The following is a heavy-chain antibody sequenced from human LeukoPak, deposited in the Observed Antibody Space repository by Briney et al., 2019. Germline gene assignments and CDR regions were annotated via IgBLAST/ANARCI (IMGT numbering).Heavy chain of an antibody. J-gene: IGHJ6*02. Sequence: PGGSLRLSCAASGFTFSSYAMHWVRQAPGKGLEWVAVISYDGSNKYYADSVKGRFTISRDNSKNTLYLQMNSLRAEDTAVYYCARGELLWFGELFVAPRYYYGMDVWGQGTTVTVSS. CDR3: ARGELLWFGELFVAPRYYYGMDV. CDR1: GFTFSSYA. V-gene: IGHV3-30-3*01. CDR2: ISYDGSNK. D-gene: IGHD3-10*01.